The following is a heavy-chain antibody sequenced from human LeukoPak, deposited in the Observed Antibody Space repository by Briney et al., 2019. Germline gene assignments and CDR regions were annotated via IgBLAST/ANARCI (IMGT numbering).Heavy chain of an antibody. CDR3: VGEGIVEPAATEGFDA. D-gene: IGHD2-2*01. CDR2: IGGTSRSI. CDR1: GFIFSRYS. Sequence: GGSLRLSCATSGFIFSRYSMNWVRQVPGKGLEWVSSIGGTSRSIYHADSVKGRFTISRDNAKNSLFLQMNSLRGEDTAVYYCVGEGIVEPAATEGFDAWGQGTLVTASS. V-gene: IGHV3-21*06. J-gene: IGHJ5*02.